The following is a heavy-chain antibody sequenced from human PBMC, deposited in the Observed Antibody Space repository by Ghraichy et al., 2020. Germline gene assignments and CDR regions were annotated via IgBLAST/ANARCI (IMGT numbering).Heavy chain of an antibody. CDR3: AKALPGNAVFDS. V-gene: IGHV3-23*01. J-gene: IGHJ4*02. D-gene: IGHD1-1*01. CDR1: GFTFSSYA. Sequence: GGSLRLSCAASGFTFSSYAMSWVRQAPGKGLEWVAGISGSAPNTYYADCVKGRFTISRDNSKSTLYLQMDSLRAEDTAVYYCAKALPGNAVFDSWSQGTLVSVSA. CDR2: ISGSAPNT.